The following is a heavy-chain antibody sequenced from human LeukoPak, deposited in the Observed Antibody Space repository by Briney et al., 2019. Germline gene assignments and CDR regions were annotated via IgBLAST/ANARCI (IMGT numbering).Heavy chain of an antibody. CDR2: ISSSGSTM. Sequence: GGSLRLSCAASGFTFSSYSMNWVRQAPGKGLEWVSYISSSGSTMYYADSVKGRFTISRDNAKNSLYLQMNSLRAEDTAVYYCARESIAAAPVDYWGQGTLVTVSS. V-gene: IGHV3-48*01. D-gene: IGHD6-13*01. J-gene: IGHJ4*02. CDR3: ARESIAAAPVDY. CDR1: GFTFSSYS.